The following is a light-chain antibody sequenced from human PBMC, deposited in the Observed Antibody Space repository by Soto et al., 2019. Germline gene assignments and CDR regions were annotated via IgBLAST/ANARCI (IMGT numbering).Light chain of an antibody. CDR3: SSYTSGSTLVV. J-gene: IGLJ2*01. V-gene: IGLV2-14*01. Sequence: QSALTQPASVSGSPGQSITISCTGTINDVGGSNYVSWYQQHPGKAPKLIIYDVSDRPSGISSRFSGSKSGNTASLTISGLQAEDEADYSCSSYTSGSTLVVFGGGTKVTVL. CDR2: DVS. CDR1: INDVGGSNY.